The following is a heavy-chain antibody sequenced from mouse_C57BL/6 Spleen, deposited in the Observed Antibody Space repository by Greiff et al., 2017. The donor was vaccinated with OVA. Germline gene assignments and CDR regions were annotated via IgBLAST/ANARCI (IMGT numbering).Heavy chain of an antibody. CDR2: ISYDGSN. Sequence: VQLQQSGPGLVKPSQSLSLTCSVTGYSITSGYYWNWIRQFPGNKLEWMGYISYDGSNNYNPSLKNRISITRDTSKNQFFLKLNSVTTEDTATYYCARGSSDFDVWGTGTTVTVSS. J-gene: IGHJ1*03. CDR1: GYSITSGYY. CDR3: ARGSSDFDV. V-gene: IGHV3-6*01.